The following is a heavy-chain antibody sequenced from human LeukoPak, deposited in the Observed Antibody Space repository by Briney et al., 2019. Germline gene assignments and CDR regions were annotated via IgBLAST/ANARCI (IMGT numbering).Heavy chain of an antibody. CDR1: GGSITSSGYY. J-gene: IGHJ3*02. CDR2: LYYSGTI. V-gene: IGHV4-39*01. D-gene: IGHD2-21*01. CDR3: ARRPVVLHAFDI. Sequence: PSETLSLTCTVSGGSITSSGYYWGWIRQSPGKGLEWIGSLYYSGTIYYNPSLKSRVTISVDTSKNQFSLKLSSVTAADTAVFYCARRPVVLHAFDIWGQGTMVTVSS.